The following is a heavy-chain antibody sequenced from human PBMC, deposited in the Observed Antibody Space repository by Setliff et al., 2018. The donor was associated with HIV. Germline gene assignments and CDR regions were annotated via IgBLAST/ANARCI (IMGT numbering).Heavy chain of an antibody. J-gene: IGHJ4*02. Sequence: GGSLRLSCAASGFTFSSYGMHWVRQAPGKGLEWVSVISYDGSRTYYADSVKGRFAISRDNSKNTVYLQMNSLRAEDTAVYYCARDHLHCSGGSCYSSLGYWGQGSLVTVSS. V-gene: IGHV3-30*12. CDR1: GFTFSSYG. D-gene: IGHD2-15*01. CDR2: ISYDGSRT. CDR3: ARDHLHCSGGSCYSSLGY.